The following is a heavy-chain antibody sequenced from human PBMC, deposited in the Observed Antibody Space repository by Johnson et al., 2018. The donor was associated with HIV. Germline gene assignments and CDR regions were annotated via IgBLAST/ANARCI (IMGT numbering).Heavy chain of an antibody. CDR3: ARDSVILVDGAFDI. CDR1: EFSFSTYA. D-gene: IGHD2-15*01. Sequence: QVQLVESGGGVVQPGRSLRLSCAASEFSFSTYALHWVRQAPGEGLEWVAVISYDGVNKYYADSVKGRFTVSRDNSKNTLYLQMNSLRAEDTAVYYCARDSVILVDGAFDIWGQGTMVTVSS. V-gene: IGHV3-30*14. CDR2: ISYDGVNK. J-gene: IGHJ3*02.